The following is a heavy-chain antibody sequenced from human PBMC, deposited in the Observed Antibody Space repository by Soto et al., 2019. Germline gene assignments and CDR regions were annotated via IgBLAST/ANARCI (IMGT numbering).Heavy chain of an antibody. D-gene: IGHD2-21*02. CDR1: GGSISRAGYS. V-gene: IGHV4-30-2*06. Sequence: QLQLQESGSRLVKPSQTLSLTCAVSGGSISRAGYSWSWIRQSPGKGLEWIGYIYNSVSTFYNPSLKSRLTISVDRSKNQLSLQLNSVTAADTAVYYCASSRVVTTYFDYWGQGTLVTVSS. CDR3: ASSRVVTTYFDY. J-gene: IGHJ4*02. CDR2: IYNSVST.